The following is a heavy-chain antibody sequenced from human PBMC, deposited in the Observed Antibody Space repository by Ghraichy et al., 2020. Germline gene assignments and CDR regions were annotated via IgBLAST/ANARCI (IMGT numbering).Heavy chain of an antibody. CDR2: IYYSGST. CDR3: ASSSVVTMVRGVLLPTGFDP. D-gene: IGHD3-10*01. CDR1: GGSISSYY. J-gene: IGHJ5*02. Sequence: SETLSLTCTVSGGSISSYYWSWIRQPPGKGLEWIGYIYYSGSTNYNPSLKSRVTISVDTSKNQFSLKLSSVTAADTAVYYCASSSVVTMVRGVLLPTGFDPWGQGTLVTVSS. V-gene: IGHV4-59*01.